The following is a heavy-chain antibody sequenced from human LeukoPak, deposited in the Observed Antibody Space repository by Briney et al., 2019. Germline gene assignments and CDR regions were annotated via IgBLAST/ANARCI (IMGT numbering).Heavy chain of an antibody. CDR2: ISYDGSNK. J-gene: IGHJ4*02. Sequence: GGSLRLSCAASGFTFSGYGMHWVRQAPGKGLEWVAVISYDGSNKYYADSVKGRFTISRDNSKNTLYLQMNSLRAEDTAVYYCARESITMIVTDYWGQGTLVTVSS. V-gene: IGHV3-30*03. D-gene: IGHD3-22*01. CDR1: GFTFSGYG. CDR3: ARESITMIVTDY.